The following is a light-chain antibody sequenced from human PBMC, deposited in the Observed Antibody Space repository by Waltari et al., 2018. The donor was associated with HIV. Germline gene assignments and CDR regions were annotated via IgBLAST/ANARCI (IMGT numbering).Light chain of an antibody. J-gene: IGLJ2*01. CDR1: KIGLKS. V-gene: IGLV3-21*02. CDR2: NDG. CDR3: QVWQTSAHVV. Sequence: SYVLTQPPSVSVAPGQTATITCEGDKIGLKSVHWYRQKPGQAPVLVVQNDGDRPSGIHDRLLGFISATTATLTINRVEAADEADYFCQVWQTSAHVVFGGGTKLTVL.